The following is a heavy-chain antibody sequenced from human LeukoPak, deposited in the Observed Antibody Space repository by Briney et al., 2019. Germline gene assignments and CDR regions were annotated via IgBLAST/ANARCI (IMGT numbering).Heavy chain of an antibody. CDR3: ARERGGSYKDY. V-gene: IGHV3-48*02. CDR2: ISSTSSTI. J-gene: IGHJ4*02. Sequence: HPGGSLRLSCAASGFTFSDYSMNWVRQAPGKGLEWVSYISSTSSTIYYADSVKGRFTISRDSASNSLYLQMSSLRDEDTAVYFCARERGGSYKDYWGQRALVTVSS. CDR1: GFTFSDYS. D-gene: IGHD1-26*01.